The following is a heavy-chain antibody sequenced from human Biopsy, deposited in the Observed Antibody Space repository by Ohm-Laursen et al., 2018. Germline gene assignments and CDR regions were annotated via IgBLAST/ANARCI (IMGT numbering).Heavy chain of an antibody. J-gene: IGHJ4*02. D-gene: IGHD5-12*01. CDR3: ARGGYDYDY. Sequence: GSSVKVSCKASGYTFTDYDINWVRQASGQGLEWVGWMTPKTGKTGYTQKLQGRLTMTRDTPTSTAYMELSSLRSEDTAIYYCARGGYDYDYWGQGTLVTVSS. CDR2: MTPKTGKT. CDR1: GYTFTDYD. V-gene: IGHV1-8*01.